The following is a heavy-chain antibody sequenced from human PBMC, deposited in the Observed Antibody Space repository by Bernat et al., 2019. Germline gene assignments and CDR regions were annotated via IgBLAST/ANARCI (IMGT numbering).Heavy chain of an antibody. V-gene: IGHV3-74*01. CDR2: INSDGSST. CDR3: TVDTAMVVKYYYYYMDV. D-gene: IGHD5-18*01. CDR1: GFTFSSYW. Sequence: EVQLVESGGGLVQPGGSLRLSCAASGFTFSSYWMHWVRQAPGKGLVWVSRINSDGSSTIYAGSVEGRFTISRDNAKNTLYLQMNSLRAEDTDVYYCTVDTAMVVKYYYYYMDVWGKGTTVTVSS. J-gene: IGHJ6*03.